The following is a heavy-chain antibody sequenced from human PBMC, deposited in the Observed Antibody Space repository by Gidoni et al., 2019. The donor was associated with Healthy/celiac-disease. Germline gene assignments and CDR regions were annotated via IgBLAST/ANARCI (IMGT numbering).Heavy chain of an antibody. D-gene: IGHD3-22*01. Sequence: QVQLVQSGAEVKKPGSSVKVSCKASGGTFSSYAISWVRQAPGQGLEWMGGIIPIFGTANYAQKFQGRVTITADESTSTAYMELSSLRSEDTAVYYCAREFYYYDSSGYRVDAFDIWGQGTMVTVSS. CDR1: GGTFSSYA. V-gene: IGHV1-69*01. CDR2: IIPIFGTA. J-gene: IGHJ3*02. CDR3: AREFYYYDSSGYRVDAFDI.